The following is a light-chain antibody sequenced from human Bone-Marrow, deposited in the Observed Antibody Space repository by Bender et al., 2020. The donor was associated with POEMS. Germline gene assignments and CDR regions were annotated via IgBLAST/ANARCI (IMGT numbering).Light chain of an antibody. CDR2: KDT. J-gene: IGLJ2*01. CDR1: TLPKQY. CDR3: QSADTSGSS. Sequence: SLELTQPPSVSVSPGQTARITCSRDTLPKQYVHWYQLKPGQAPVLVIYKDTERPSGTPERFSGSNSGTTATLTISGVQAEDEADYYCQSADTSGSSFGGGTKLTVL. V-gene: IGLV3-25*03.